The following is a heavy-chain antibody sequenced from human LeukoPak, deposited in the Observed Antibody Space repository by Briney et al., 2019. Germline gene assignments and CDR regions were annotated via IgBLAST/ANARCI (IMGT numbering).Heavy chain of an antibody. CDR3: AREETHHVYYGMDV. D-gene: IGHD1-14*01. CDR2: ISAYNGNT. Sequence: ASVKVSCKASGYTFTSYGISWVRQAPGQGLEWMGWISAYNGNTNYAQKVQGRVTMTTDTSTSTAYMELRSLRSDDTAVYYCAREETHHVYYGMDVWRQGTMVTVSS. J-gene: IGHJ6*02. CDR1: GYTFTSYG. V-gene: IGHV1-18*01.